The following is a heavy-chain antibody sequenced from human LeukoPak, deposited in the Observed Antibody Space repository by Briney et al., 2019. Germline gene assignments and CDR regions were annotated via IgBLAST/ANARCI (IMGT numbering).Heavy chain of an antibody. D-gene: IGHD3-22*01. CDR3: ARGYYDSSGYLLY. CDR2: INSDGSST. Sequence: PGGSLRLSCAASGFTFSSYWMHWVRQAPGKGLVWVSRINSDGSSTSYADSVKGRFTISRDNAKGTLYLQMNSLRAEDTAVYYCARGYYDSSGYLLYWGQGTLVTVSS. V-gene: IGHV3-74*01. CDR1: GFTFSSYW. J-gene: IGHJ4*02.